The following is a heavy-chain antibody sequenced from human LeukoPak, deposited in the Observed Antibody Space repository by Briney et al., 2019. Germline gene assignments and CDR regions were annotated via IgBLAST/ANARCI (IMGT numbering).Heavy chain of an antibody. D-gene: IGHD3-22*01. CDR3: ARGLSSGYYYVPWGY. V-gene: IGHV1-3*01. CDR2: INAGNGNT. CDR1: GYTFTSYA. J-gene: IGHJ4*02. Sequence: GASVKVSCKASGYTFTSYAMHWVRQAPGQRLEWMGWINAGNGNTKYSQKFQGRVTITRDTSASTAYMELSSLRSEDTAVYYCARGLSSGYYYVPWGYWGQGTLVTVSS.